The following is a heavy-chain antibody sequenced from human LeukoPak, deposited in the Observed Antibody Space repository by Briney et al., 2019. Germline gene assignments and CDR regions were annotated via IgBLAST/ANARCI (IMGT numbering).Heavy chain of an antibody. Sequence: SETLSLTCAVYGGSFSGHYWSWIRQHPGKGLEWIGYIYYSGSTYYNPSLKSRVTISVDTSKNQFSLKLSSVTAADTAIYYCARGPPTVVTPYWYFDLWGRGTLVTVSS. CDR2: IYYSGST. CDR3: ARGPPTVVTPYWYFDL. J-gene: IGHJ2*01. D-gene: IGHD4-23*01. CDR1: GGSFSGHY. V-gene: IGHV4-31*11.